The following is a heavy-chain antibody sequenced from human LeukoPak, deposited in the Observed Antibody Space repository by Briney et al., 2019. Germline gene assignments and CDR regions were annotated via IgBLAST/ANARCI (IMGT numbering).Heavy chain of an antibody. J-gene: IGHJ6*04. V-gene: IGHV3-48*03. CDR1: GFTFSSYE. CDR3: AREEREGYYYYGMDV. CDR2: ISSSGSTI. Sequence: GGCLRLSCAASGFTFSSYEMNWVRQAPGKGLEWVSYISSSGSTIYYADSVKGRFTISRDNAKNSLYLQMNSLRAEDTAVYYCAREEREGYYYYGMDVWGKGTTVTVSS.